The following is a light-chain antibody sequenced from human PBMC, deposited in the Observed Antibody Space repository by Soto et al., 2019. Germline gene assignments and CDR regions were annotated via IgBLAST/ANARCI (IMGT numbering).Light chain of an antibody. CDR3: QLYGTSPKT. CDR2: GAS. V-gene: IGKV3-20*01. Sequence: EIVLTQSPGTLSLSPGERATLSCRASETLAGSYLALYQQKADQAPRLLIQGASTRATRIADSFSSNESATHFTFNICWLDPDNFAVHYCQLYGTSPKTFGQGTKVDIK. CDR1: ETLAGSY. J-gene: IGKJ1*01.